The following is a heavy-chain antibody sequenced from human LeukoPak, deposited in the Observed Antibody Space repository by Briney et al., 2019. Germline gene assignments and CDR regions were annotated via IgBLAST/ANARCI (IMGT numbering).Heavy chain of an antibody. J-gene: IGHJ4*02. CDR3: ARDETTYYYGSGSHDY. CDR2: INIDGSST. V-gene: IGHV3-74*01. CDR1: GFALSTSW. Sequence: GGSLRLSCAASGFALSTSWMHWVRQAPGKGLVWLSRINIDGSSTNYADSVKGRFTISRDNAKNTLYLQMNSLRAEDTAVYYCARDETTYYYGSGSHDYWGQGNLVTVSS. D-gene: IGHD3-10*01.